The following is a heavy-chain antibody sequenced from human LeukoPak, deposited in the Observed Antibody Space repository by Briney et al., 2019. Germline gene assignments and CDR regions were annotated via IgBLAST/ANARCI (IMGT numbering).Heavy chain of an antibody. D-gene: IGHD3-16*02. CDR3: ARDRRMITFGGVIVNHDAFDI. Sequence: SVKVSCKASVGTFSSYAISWVRQAPGQGLEWMGGIIPIFGTANYAQKFQGRVTITADESTSTAYMELSSLRSEDTAVYYCARDRRMITFGGVIVNHDAFDIWGQGTMVTVSS. CDR2: IIPIFGTA. J-gene: IGHJ3*02. CDR1: VGTFSSYA. V-gene: IGHV1-69*13.